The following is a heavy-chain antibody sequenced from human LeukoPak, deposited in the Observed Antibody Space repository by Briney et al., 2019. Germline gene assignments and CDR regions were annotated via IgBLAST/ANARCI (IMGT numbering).Heavy chain of an antibody. V-gene: IGHV4-34*01. J-gene: IGHJ4*02. CDR2: INHSGST. D-gene: IGHD6-13*01. Sequence: SETLSLTCAVYGGSFSGYYWSWIRQPPGKGLEWIGEINHSGSTNYNPSLKSRVTISVDTSKNQFSLKLSSVTAADTAVYYCARDRGGSSWYFDYWGQGTLVTVSS. CDR1: GGSFSGYY. CDR3: ARDRGGSSWYFDY.